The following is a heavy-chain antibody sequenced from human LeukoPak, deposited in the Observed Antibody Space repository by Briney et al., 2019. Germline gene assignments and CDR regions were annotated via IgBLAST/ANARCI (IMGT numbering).Heavy chain of an antibody. J-gene: IGHJ4*02. CDR3: ARGLKEWLALYHFDY. CDR1: GGSISSNGYY. D-gene: IGHD6-19*01. CDR2: IYCSAST. V-gene: IGHV4-31*03. Sequence: SQTLSLTCTVSGGSISSNGYYWSWIRQHPGKGLEWIGYIYCSASTYYNPSLKSRVSISVDSSKNQFSLKLSSVTAADTAVYYCARGLKEWLALYHFDYWGQGALVTVSS.